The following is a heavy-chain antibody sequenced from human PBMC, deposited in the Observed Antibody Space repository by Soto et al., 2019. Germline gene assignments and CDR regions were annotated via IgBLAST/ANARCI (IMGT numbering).Heavy chain of an antibody. J-gene: IGHJ6*02. CDR2: ISFDGGTK. Sequence: QVQLVESGGGVVQPGRSLRLSCAASGFVFSSYSMHWVRQAPGKGLEWVAAISFDGGTKYYAESVKGRFTISRDNSKSTLFLQMNSLRPEDTAVYYCARGGTVFGVAPYGMDVWGQGTPVTVSS. CDR3: ARGGTVFGVAPYGMDV. CDR1: GFVFSSYS. D-gene: IGHD3-3*01. V-gene: IGHV3-30-3*01.